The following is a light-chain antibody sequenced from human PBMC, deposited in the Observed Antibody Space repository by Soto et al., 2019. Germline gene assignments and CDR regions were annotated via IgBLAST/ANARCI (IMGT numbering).Light chain of an antibody. CDR1: QSVIGSY. V-gene: IGKV3D-7*01. CDR3: QQDYNLPPLT. J-gene: IGKJ4*01. CDR2: GAS. Sequence: PGERVTLSCRASQSVIGSYLTWYQQKPGQAPRLLIYGASTRATGIPARFSGSGSGTDFTLTISSLQPEDFAVYYCQQDYNLPPLTFGGGTKVEIK.